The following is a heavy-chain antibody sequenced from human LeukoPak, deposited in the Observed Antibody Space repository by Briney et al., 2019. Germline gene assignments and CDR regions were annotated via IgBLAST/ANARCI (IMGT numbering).Heavy chain of an antibody. Sequence: PSQTLSLTCTVSGNCISSGDYYWSWIRQPAGKGLEWIGRIYTSGSTTYNPSLKSRVTISGDTSENQFSLMLSSVTAADTAVYYCARASYSYDISGWVPFDYWGQGTLVTVSS. J-gene: IGHJ4*02. CDR1: GNCISSGDYY. CDR3: ARASYSYDISGWVPFDY. D-gene: IGHD3-22*01. CDR2: IYTSGST. V-gene: IGHV4-61*02.